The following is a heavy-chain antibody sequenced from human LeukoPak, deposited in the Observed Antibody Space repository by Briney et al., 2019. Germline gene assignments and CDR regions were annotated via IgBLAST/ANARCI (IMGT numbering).Heavy chain of an antibody. V-gene: IGHV3-23*01. Sequence: PGGSLRLSCAASGFTFGSYAMSWVRQAPGKGLEWVSAISGSGGSTYYADSVKGRFIISRDKSKNTLYLQMNSLRAEDTAVYYCAKDLSLYCGGDCYRNEFYFDYWGQGTLVTVSS. J-gene: IGHJ4*02. CDR3: AKDLSLYCGGDCYRNEFYFDY. D-gene: IGHD2-21*02. CDR2: ISGSGGST. CDR1: GFTFGSYA.